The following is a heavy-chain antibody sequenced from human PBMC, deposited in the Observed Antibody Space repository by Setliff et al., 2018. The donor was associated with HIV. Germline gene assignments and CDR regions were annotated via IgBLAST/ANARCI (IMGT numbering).Heavy chain of an antibody. CDR2: INSDGSST. D-gene: IGHD5-18*01. Sequence: GGSLRLSCAASGFTFSSYWMYWVRQAPGKGLVWVSRINSDGSSTSYADSVKGRFTISRDNAKNTLFLQMNSLRAEDTAVYYCARDVKGYIYGSTYWYFDLWGRGTLVTVS. J-gene: IGHJ2*01. V-gene: IGHV3-74*01. CDR3: ARDVKGYIYGSTYWYFDL. CDR1: GFTFSSYW.